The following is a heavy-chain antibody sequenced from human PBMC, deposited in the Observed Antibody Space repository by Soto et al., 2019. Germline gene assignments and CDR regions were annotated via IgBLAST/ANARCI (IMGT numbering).Heavy chain of an antibody. Sequence: QVQLVQSGAEVKKPGSSVKVSCKASGGTFSSYAISWVRQAPGQGLEWMGGIIPIFGTANYAQKFRGRVTMTADESTSTAYMELSSRRSEDTAVYYCARGEFRIAARPWYYGMDVWGQGTTVTVSS. J-gene: IGHJ6*02. V-gene: IGHV1-69*01. CDR1: GGTFSSYA. CDR3: ARGEFRIAARPWYYGMDV. D-gene: IGHD6-6*01. CDR2: IIPIFGTA.